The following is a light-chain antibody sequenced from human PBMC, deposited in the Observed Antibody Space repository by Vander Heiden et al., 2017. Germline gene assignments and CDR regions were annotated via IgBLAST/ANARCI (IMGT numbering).Light chain of an antibody. CDR2: DDS. CDR1: NIGSGR. V-gene: IGLV3-21*02. J-gene: IGLJ2*01. Sequence: SYVLPPPPSVSVAPGQPATITCGGNNIGSGRVHWDQQRAGQAPGLAVDDDSDRPSGIPERFSGSNSGNAATLTSSGVEAGDEADYYCQVWDTSSDHVLFGGGTRLTVL. CDR3: QVWDTSSDHVL.